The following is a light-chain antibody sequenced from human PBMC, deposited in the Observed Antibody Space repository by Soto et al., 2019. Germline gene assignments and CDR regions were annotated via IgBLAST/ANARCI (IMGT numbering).Light chain of an antibody. CDR2: EVT. V-gene: IGLV2-14*01. CDR1: RSDVGGHDY. J-gene: IGLJ1*01. CDR3: SSHTSGSTRV. Sequence: QSVLTQPASVSGSPGQSIAISCTGTRSDVGGHDYVSWYQQHPDKAPKLMIYEVTKRPSGVSNRFSGSKSGNTASLTISGLQPEDEADYYCSSHTSGSTRVFGSGTKVTVL.